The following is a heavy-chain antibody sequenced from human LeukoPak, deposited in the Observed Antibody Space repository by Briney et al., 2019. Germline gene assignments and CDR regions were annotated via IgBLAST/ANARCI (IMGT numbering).Heavy chain of an antibody. CDR2: ISGGGDST. V-gene: IGHV3-23*01. D-gene: IGHD2-2*01. Sequence: PGGSLRLSCAASGFTFSSYSMNWVRQAPGKGLEWVSFISGGGDSTYYADSVKGRFTISRDNSRNTLYLQMNSLRAEDTAVYYCAKDGAGPGPHYWGQGTLVTVSS. CDR3: AKDGAGPGPHY. CDR1: GFTFSSYS. J-gene: IGHJ4*02.